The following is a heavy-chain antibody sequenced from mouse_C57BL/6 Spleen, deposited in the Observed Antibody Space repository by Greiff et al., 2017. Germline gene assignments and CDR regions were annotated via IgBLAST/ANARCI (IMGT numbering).Heavy chain of an antibody. CDR1: GYTFTSYW. CDR3: ARGGLRRAYYFDY. V-gene: IGHV1-69*01. D-gene: IGHD2-4*01. CDR2: IDPSDSYT. J-gene: IGHJ2*01. Sequence: QVQLQQPGAELVMPGASVKLSCKASGYTFTSYWMHWVKQRPGQGLEWIGEIDPSDSYTNYNQKFKGKSTLTVDKSSSTAYMQLSSLTSEDSAVYYCARGGLRRAYYFDYWGQGTTHTVSS.